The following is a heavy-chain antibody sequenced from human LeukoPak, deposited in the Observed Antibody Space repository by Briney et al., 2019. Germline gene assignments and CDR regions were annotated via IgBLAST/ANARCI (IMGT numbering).Heavy chain of an antibody. Sequence: NPSETLSLTCTVSGGSISSYYWSWIRQPPGKGLEWIGYIYYSGGTNYNPSLKSRVTISVDTSKNQFSLKLSSVNAADTAVYYCARDRLLWFYWGQGTLVTVSS. J-gene: IGHJ4*02. D-gene: IGHD3-10*01. CDR1: GGSISSYY. CDR2: IYYSGGT. CDR3: ARDRLLWFY. V-gene: IGHV4-59*01.